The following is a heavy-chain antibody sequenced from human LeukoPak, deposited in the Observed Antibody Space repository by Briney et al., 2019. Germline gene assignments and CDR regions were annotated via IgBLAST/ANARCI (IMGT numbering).Heavy chain of an antibody. J-gene: IGHJ4*02. Sequence: SETLSLTCTVSGGSISSSSYYWDWIRQPPGTGLEWIGSIYYSGSTYYNPSLKSRVTISVDTSKNQFSLKLSSVTAADTAVYYCARTRGGWVTTGNFDYWGQGTLVTVSS. CDR2: IYYSGST. D-gene: IGHD4-17*01. V-gene: IGHV4-39*07. CDR3: ARTRGGWVTTGNFDY. CDR1: GGSISSSSYY.